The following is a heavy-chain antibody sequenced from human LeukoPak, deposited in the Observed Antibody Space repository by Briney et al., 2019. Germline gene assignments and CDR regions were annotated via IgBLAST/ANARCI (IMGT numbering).Heavy chain of an antibody. CDR3: ARRATAMYYFDY. Sequence: GESLQISCQVSGYSFTTYWIAWVRQMPGKGLEWMGIIYPGDSDTRYSPSFQGQVTISADKSISTAYLQWSSLKASDTAMYYCARRATAMYYFDYWGQGTLVTVSS. D-gene: IGHD1-1*01. J-gene: IGHJ4*02. CDR1: GYSFTTYW. CDR2: IYPGDSDT. V-gene: IGHV5-51*01.